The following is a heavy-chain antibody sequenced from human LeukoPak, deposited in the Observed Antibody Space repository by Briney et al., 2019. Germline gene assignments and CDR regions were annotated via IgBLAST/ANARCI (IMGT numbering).Heavy chain of an antibody. D-gene: IGHD5-12*01. CDR1: GYTFTGYY. V-gene: IGHV1-2*02. CDR2: INPNSGGT. CDR3: ARWEGYEGYFDY. Sequence: ASVKVSCKASGYTFTGYYMHWVRQAPGQGLEWMGWINPNSGGTNYAQKFQGRVTMTRDTSISTAYMELSSLRSEDMTVYYCARWEGYEGYFDYWGQGTLVTVSS. J-gene: IGHJ4*02.